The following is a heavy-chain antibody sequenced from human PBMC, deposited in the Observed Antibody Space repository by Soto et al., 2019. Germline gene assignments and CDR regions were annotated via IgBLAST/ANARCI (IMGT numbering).Heavy chain of an antibody. CDR1: GFTFSSYA. V-gene: IGHV3-23*01. J-gene: IGHJ3*02. Sequence: EVQLLESGGGLVQPGGSLRLSCAASGFTFSSYAMSWVRQAPGKGLEWVSAISGSGGSTYYADSVKGRFTISRDNSKNTLYLQMNSLRAEETAVYYCAKAEITMIVVVIKGNGAFDIWGQGTMVTVSS. D-gene: IGHD3-22*01. CDR2: ISGSGGST. CDR3: AKAEITMIVVVIKGNGAFDI.